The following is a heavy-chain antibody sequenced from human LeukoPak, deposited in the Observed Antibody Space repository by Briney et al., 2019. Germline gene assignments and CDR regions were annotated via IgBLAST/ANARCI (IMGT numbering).Heavy chain of an antibody. J-gene: IGHJ4*02. CDR2: INSDGSST. D-gene: IGHD6-13*01. CDR1: GFTFSSYW. CDR3: ARDHPRVAAAGTID. V-gene: IGHV3-74*01. Sequence: PGGSLRLSCAASGFTFSSYWMDWVRQAPGKGLVWVSRINSDGSSTSYADSVKGRFTISRDNAKNTLYLQMNSLRAEDTAVYYCARDHPRVAAAGTIDWGQGTLVTVSS.